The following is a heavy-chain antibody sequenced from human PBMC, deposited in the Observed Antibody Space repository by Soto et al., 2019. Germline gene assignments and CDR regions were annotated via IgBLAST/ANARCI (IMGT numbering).Heavy chain of an antibody. CDR3: AKDVEGGSLFRGAFDY. CDR2: ISASGGAT. CDR1: RFTFTSYA. D-gene: IGHD1-26*01. J-gene: IGHJ4*02. Sequence: EVELLESGGGLVQPGGSLRLSCVASRFTFTSYAMSWVRQAPGKGLEWVAAISASGGATIHAESVKGRLTISRENSKNTRYLKMNSLRADDTAVYYCAKDVEGGSLFRGAFDYGGQGTQVTVSS. V-gene: IGHV3-23*01.